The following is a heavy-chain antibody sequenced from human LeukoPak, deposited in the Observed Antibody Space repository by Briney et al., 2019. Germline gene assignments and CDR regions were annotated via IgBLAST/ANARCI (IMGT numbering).Heavy chain of an antibody. D-gene: IGHD6-13*01. Sequence: SETLSLTCTVSGGSISSYYWSWIRQPPGKGLEWIGYIYYSGSTNYNPSLKSRVTISVDTSKNQFSLKLSSVTAADTAVYYCARARDSSSWPFGYWGQGTPVTGSP. J-gene: IGHJ4*02. CDR1: GGSISSYY. V-gene: IGHV4-59*01. CDR2: IYYSGST. CDR3: ARARDSSSWPFGY.